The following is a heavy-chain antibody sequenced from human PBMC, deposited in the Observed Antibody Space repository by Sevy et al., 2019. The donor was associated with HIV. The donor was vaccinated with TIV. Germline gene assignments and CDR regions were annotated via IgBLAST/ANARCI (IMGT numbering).Heavy chain of an antibody. CDR1: GFTFSSYA. D-gene: IGHD6-19*01. V-gene: IGHV3-30-3*01. CDR3: ARDISSGWSATDYYYYGMDV. J-gene: IGHJ6*02. CDR2: ISYDGSNK. Sequence: GGSLRLSCAASGFTFSSYAMHWVRQAPGKGLEWVAVISYDGSNKYYADSVKGRFTISRDNSKNTLYLQMNSLRVEDTAVYYCARDISSGWSATDYYYYGMDVWGQGTTVTVSS.